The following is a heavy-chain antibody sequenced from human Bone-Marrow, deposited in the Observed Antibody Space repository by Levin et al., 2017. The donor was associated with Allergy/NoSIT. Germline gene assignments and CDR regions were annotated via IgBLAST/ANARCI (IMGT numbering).Heavy chain of an antibody. CDR2: IYYTGST. CDR3: ERSWGSGHSFDS. V-gene: IGHV4-31*03. J-gene: IGHJ4*02. D-gene: IGHD3-16*01. CDR1: GGSVDTGRYY. Sequence: SQTLSLTCTVSGGSVDTGRYYWSWIRQHPEKGLEWIGYIYYTGSTHYSPSLKSRVTMSVDTPNNQFSLKLSSVTAAATAAYYCERSWGSGHSFDSWGQGTLVTVSS.